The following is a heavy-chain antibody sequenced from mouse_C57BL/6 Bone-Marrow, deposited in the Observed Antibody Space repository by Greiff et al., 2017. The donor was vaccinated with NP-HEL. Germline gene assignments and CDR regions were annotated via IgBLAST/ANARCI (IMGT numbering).Heavy chain of an antibody. V-gene: IGHV14-4*01. Sequence: EVQLKESGAELVRPGASVKLSCTASGFNIKDDYMHWVKQRPEQGLERIGWIDPENGDTEYASKFQGKATITADTSSNTAYLQLSSLTSEDTAVYYCTTQYDGFFAYWGQGTLVTVSA. CDR3: TTQYDGFFAY. CDR1: GFNIKDDY. D-gene: IGHD2-3*01. CDR2: IDPENGDT. J-gene: IGHJ3*01.